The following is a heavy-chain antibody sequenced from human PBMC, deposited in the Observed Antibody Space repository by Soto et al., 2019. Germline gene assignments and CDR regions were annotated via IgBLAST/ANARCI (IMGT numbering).Heavy chain of an antibody. V-gene: IGHV4-30-4*01. CDR2: IYYSGST. J-gene: IGHJ4*02. Sequence: SETLSLTCTVSGGSISSGDYYWSWIRQPPGKGLEWIGYIYYSGSTYYNPSLKSRVTISLDTSKNQFSLKLSSVTAADTAVYYCARVGSSIAVRTFDYWGQGTLVIVSS. D-gene: IGHD6-6*01. CDR1: GGSISSGDYY. CDR3: ARVGSSIAVRTFDY.